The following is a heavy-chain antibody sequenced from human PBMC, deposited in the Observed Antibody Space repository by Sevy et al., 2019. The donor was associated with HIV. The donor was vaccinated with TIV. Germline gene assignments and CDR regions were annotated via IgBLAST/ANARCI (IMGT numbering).Heavy chain of an antibody. CDR1: GFTFGDYA. CDR2: IRNKAYDGTT. D-gene: IGHD6-19*01. J-gene: IGHJ5*02. Sequence: GVSLRLSCKASGFTFGDYAMSWFRQAPGKGLEWVGFIRNKAYDGTTEYAASVKGRFTISRDDSKSIAYLQMNSLKTEDTAVYYCTRDPTEGIAVAGNWYDPWGQGTLVTVSS. V-gene: IGHV3-49*03. CDR3: TRDPTEGIAVAGNWYDP.